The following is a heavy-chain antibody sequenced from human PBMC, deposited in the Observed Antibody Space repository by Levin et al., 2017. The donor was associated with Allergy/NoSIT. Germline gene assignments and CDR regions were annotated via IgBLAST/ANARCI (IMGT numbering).Heavy chain of an antibody. D-gene: IGHD2-15*01. CDR1: GYTFTSYY. CDR3: ARASLVLVAATGYFDY. J-gene: IGHJ4*02. CDR2: INPSGGST. V-gene: IGHV1-46*01. Sequence: ASVKVSCRASGYTFTSYYMHWVRQAPGQGLEWMGIINPSGGSTSYAQKFQGRVTMTRDTSTSTVYMELSSLRSEDTAVYYCARASLVLVAATGYFDYWGQGTLGTVSS.